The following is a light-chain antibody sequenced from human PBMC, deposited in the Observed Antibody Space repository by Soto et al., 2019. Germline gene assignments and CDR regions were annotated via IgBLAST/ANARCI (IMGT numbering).Light chain of an antibody. Sequence: QSALTQPASVSGSPGQSITISCTGTSSDVGGYKYVSWYQQHPGKAPKVMIYEVSNRPSGVSNRFSGSKSGNTASLTISGLQAEDEADYYCSSFTTSNTWVFGGGTKLTVL. CDR1: SSDVGGYKY. J-gene: IGLJ3*02. V-gene: IGLV2-14*01. CDR3: SSFTTSNTWV. CDR2: EVS.